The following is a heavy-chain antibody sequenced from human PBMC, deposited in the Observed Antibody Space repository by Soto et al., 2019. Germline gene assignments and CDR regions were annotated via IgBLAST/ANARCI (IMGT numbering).Heavy chain of an antibody. CDR1: GYSFSNYS. J-gene: IGHJ4*02. Sequence: VQLVQSGAEVKKPGASVQVSCKTSGYSFSNYSMHWVRQVPGQGLEWMVKINPNGGSTSLAQKFKDAVTLTRDTSTNTVYMELSSLTSEDTAVYYCARDGVQLWPRYYCDYWGQWTLVPVSS. D-gene: IGHD1-1*01. CDR3: ARDGVQLWPRYYCDY. V-gene: IGHV1-46*01. CDR2: INPNGGST.